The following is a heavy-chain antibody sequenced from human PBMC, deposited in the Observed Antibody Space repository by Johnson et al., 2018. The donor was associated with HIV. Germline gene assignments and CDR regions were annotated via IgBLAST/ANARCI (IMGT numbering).Heavy chain of an antibody. Sequence: VQLVESGGGLVQPGGSLRLSCAGSGFTFSDYWMKWVRQAPGKGLEWVAKIKQDGSETYYADSVKGRFTISRDNSKNTRYLQMNSLRVEDTSVYYCAKGLGRDYEAFEIWCQGTMVTGSS. CDR1: GFTFSDYW. J-gene: IGHJ3*02. V-gene: IGHV3-7*05. CDR3: AKGLGRDYEAFEI. D-gene: IGHD4-17*01. CDR2: IKQDGSET.